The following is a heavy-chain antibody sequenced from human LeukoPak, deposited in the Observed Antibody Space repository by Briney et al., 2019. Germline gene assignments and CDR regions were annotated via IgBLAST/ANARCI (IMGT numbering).Heavy chain of an antibody. Sequence: AGGSLRLSCAASGFTFSSYAMSWVRQAPGKGLEWVSGISGSGGNTNDADSVKGRFTISRDNPKNTLYLQMKSLRAEDTAVYYCAKGGGYEAQYYYYYLDVWGKGTTVTISS. CDR1: GFTFSSYA. D-gene: IGHD5-12*01. CDR2: ISGSGGNT. V-gene: IGHV3-23*01. CDR3: AKGGGYEAQYYYYYLDV. J-gene: IGHJ6*03.